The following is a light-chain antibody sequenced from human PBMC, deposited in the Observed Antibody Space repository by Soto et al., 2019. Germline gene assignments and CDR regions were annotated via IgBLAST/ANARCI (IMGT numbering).Light chain of an antibody. CDR2: RAS. Sequence: EIVMTQSPSTLSGSPGERATISCRASQTIRSKVALYHQKPGQAPNLLIYRASTINSLIPSRFSGSCSGTEFTLTISSLQPDDFANYYCQQYDSYETFGQGTQVDIK. CDR3: QQYDSYET. J-gene: IGKJ1*01. V-gene: IGKV1-5*03. CDR1: QTIRSK.